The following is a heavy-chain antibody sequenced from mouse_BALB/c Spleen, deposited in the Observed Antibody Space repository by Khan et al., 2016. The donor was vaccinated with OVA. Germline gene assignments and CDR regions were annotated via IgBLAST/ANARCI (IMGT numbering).Heavy chain of an antibody. CDR1: GFTFTNYG. D-gene: IGHD6-2*01. CDR2: INTYTGEP. CDR3: ARISAYWYSDF. Sequence: QIQLVQSGPELKKPGETVQISCKASGFTFTNYGMNWVKQAPGKDLKWMGWINTYTGEPTYGDDFKGRFVLPLETSASTAYLQISNLINEDMATYFCARISAYWYSDFWGAGTTVTVSS. J-gene: IGHJ1*01. V-gene: IGHV9-1*02.